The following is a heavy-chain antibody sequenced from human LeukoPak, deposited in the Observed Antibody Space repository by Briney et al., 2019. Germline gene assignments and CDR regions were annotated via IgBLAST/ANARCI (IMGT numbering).Heavy chain of an antibody. CDR3: ARDRRNRGYGNRSPYNWFDP. J-gene: IGHJ5*02. Sequence: SVKVSCKASGGTFSSYAISWVRQAPGQGLEWMGGIIPIFGTANYAQKFQGRVTITADESTSTAYMELSSLRSEDTAVYYCARDRRNRGYGNRSPYNWFDPWGQGTLVTVSS. V-gene: IGHV1-69*01. CDR2: IIPIFGTA. CDR1: GGTFSSYA. D-gene: IGHD7-27*01.